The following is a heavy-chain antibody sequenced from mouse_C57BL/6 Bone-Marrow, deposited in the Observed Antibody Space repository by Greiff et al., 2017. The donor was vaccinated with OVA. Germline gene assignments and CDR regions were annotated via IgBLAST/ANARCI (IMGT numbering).Heavy chain of an antibody. CDR1: GYTFTSYW. D-gene: IGHD2-2*01. Sequence: QVQLQQSGAELVKPGASVKLSCKASGYTFTSYWMQWVKQRPGQGLEWIGEIDPSDSYTNYNQKFKGKATLTVDTSSSTAYMQLSSLTSEDSAVYYCARRIYYGYDDWFAYWGQGTLVTVSA. CDR2: IDPSDSYT. V-gene: IGHV1-50*01. J-gene: IGHJ3*01. CDR3: ARRIYYGYDDWFAY.